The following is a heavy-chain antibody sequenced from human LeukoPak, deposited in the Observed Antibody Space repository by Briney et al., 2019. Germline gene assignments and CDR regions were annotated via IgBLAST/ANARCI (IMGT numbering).Heavy chain of an antibody. CDR1: GYTFTSYG. V-gene: IGHV1-18*01. J-gene: IGHJ4*02. Sequence: ASVKVSCKASGYTFTSYGISRVRQAPGQGLEWMGWISAYNGNTNYAQKLQGRVTMTTDTSTSTAYMELRSLRSDDTAVYYCARDGRRDGYKPPADYWGQGTLVTVSS. CDR3: ARDGRRDGYKPPADY. CDR2: ISAYNGNT. D-gene: IGHD5-24*01.